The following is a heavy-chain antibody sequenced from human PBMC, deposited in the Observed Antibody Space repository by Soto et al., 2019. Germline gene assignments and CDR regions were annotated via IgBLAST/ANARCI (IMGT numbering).Heavy chain of an antibody. V-gene: IGHV4-30-4*01. Sequence: LSLTCTVSGGSISSGDYYWRWIRQPPGKGLEWIGYIYYSGSTYYNPSLKSRVTISVDTSKNQFSLKLSSVTAADTAVYYCARGAAGKPNWFDPCGQGTLVTVSS. CDR3: ARGAAGKPNWFDP. CDR2: IYYSGST. CDR1: GGSISSGDYY. J-gene: IGHJ5*02. D-gene: IGHD6-13*01.